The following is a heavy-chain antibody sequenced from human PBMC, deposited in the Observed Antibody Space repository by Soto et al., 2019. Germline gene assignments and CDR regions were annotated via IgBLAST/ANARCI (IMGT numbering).Heavy chain of an antibody. J-gene: IGHJ6*03. Sequence: EQSGAEVKKPGASVKFSCKASGYSLPDTGITWVRQASGQGLEYVGWISPDSGKPDYAKKFQGRVTMTMATSINTVYMALSILRSDDTAVYYCASVYGYYYYYLDVWGKGTTVTVSS. CDR2: ISPDSGKP. CDR3: ASVYGYYYYYLDV. V-gene: IGHV1-8*01. CDR1: GYSLPDTG. D-gene: IGHD2-8*01.